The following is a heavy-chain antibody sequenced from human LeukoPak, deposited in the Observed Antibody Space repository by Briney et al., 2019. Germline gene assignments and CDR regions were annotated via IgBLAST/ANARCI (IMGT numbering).Heavy chain of an antibody. CDR2: VFHTGST. Sequence: PSETLSLTCTVSRGSIISYYWSWIRQSPGKGLEWIGYVFHTGSTNYNPSLRSRLTMSVDTSRSQFSLEVRSVTAADTGVYFCARGNIAVTGPGVFYYYGMDVWGQGTTVTVSS. CDR1: RGSIISYY. V-gene: IGHV4-59*01. CDR3: ARGNIAVTGPGVFYYYGMDV. D-gene: IGHD6-19*01. J-gene: IGHJ6*02.